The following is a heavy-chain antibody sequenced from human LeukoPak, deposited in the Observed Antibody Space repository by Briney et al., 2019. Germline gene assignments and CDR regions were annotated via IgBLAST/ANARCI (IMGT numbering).Heavy chain of an antibody. V-gene: IGHV3-23*01. CDR1: GSTFSSYA. CDR3: AKCVAGRPDDY. CDR2: ISGGGGNT. J-gene: IGHJ4*02. Sequence: QAGGSLRLSCAASGSTFSSYAMSWVRQAPGNGLEWVSAISGGGGNTYYADSMKGRFTISRDNSKNTLYLQMDSLRAEDTAVYYCAKCVAGRPDDYWGQGTLVTVSS. D-gene: IGHD6-6*01.